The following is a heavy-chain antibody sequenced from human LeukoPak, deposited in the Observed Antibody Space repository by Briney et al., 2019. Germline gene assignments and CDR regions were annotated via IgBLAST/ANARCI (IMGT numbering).Heavy chain of an antibody. V-gene: IGHV3-23*01. CDR3: AKVPYTMVWGVPGY. Sequence: GGSLGLPCAASGFTFSSYAMSWVRQAPGKGLEWISAISGSGGSTYYADSVKGRFTISRDNSKNTLYLQMNSLRAEDTAVYYCAKVPYTMVWGVPGYWGQGTLVTVSS. J-gene: IGHJ4*02. D-gene: IGHD3-10*01. CDR1: GFTFSSYA. CDR2: ISGSGGST.